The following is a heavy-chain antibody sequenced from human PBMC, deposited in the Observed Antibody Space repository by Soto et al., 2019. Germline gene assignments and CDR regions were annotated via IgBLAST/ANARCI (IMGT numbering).Heavy chain of an antibody. CDR2: TYY. D-gene: IGHD3-22*01. Sequence: PSQALSLTFAISGDSVSSNSAAWNWIRQSPSRGLEWLGRTYYTESLKSRVSISVDTSKNQFSLKVNSVTAADTAVYFCARQGRNTKIVLVKHYAADFWGRGPRSPSP. CDR3: ARQGRNTKIVLVKHYAADF. J-gene: IGHJ6*02. CDR1: GDSVSSNSAA. V-gene: IGHV6-1*01.